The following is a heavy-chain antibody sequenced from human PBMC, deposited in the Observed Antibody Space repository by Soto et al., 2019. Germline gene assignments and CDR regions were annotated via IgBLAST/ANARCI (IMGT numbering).Heavy chain of an antibody. J-gene: IGHJ6*02. Sequence: QVQLVESGGGVVQPGRSLRLSCAASGFTFSSYGMHWVRQAPGKGLEWVAVISYDGSNKYYADSVRGRFTISRDNSKNTLYLQMNSLRAEDTAVYYCAKEIRGVDFWTAYVYYYYGMDVWCQGTTVTIYS. CDR1: GFTFSSYG. D-gene: IGHD3-3*01. CDR3: AKEIRGVDFWTAYVYYYYGMDV. CDR2: ISYDGSNK. V-gene: IGHV3-30*18.